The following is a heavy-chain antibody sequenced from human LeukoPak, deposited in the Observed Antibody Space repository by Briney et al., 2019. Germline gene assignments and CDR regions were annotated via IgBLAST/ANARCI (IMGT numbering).Heavy chain of an antibody. J-gene: IGHJ3*02. Sequence: SETLSLTCAVSGGSISSSNWWSWVRQPPGKGLEWIGEIYHSGSTNYNPSLKSRVTISVDKSKNQFSLKLSSVTAADTAVYYCATSGQAAAGTRDAFDIWGQGTMVTVSS. D-gene: IGHD6-13*01. CDR2: IYHSGST. CDR3: ATSGQAAAGTRDAFDI. V-gene: IGHV4-4*02. CDR1: GGSISSSNW.